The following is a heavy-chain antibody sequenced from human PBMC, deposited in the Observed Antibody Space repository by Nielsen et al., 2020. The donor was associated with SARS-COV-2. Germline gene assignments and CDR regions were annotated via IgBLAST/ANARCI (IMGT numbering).Heavy chain of an antibody. D-gene: IGHD4/OR15-4a*01. Sequence: GGSLRLSCAASGFTFSSYGMHWVRQAPGKGLEWVAVIWYDGSNKYYADSVKGRFTISRDNSKNTLYLQMNSLRAEDTAVYYCANQFANGFLDYWGQGTLVTVSS. CDR3: ANQFANGFLDY. J-gene: IGHJ4*02. CDR2: IWYDGSNK. CDR1: GFTFSSYG. V-gene: IGHV3-33*06.